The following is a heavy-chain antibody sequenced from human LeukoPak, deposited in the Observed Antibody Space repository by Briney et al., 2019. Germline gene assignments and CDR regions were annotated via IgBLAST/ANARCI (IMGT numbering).Heavy chain of an antibody. J-gene: IGHJ4*02. Sequence: GGSLRLSCSVSGFTFSTYVMHWVRRAPGKGLEYGSAISSNGDNTYYADSVKGRFTISRDNAKKTLYLQMSSLRADDRDVYYCVRGTGYWGQGTLVTVSS. CDR3: VRGTGY. V-gene: IGHV3-64D*06. D-gene: IGHD1-14*01. CDR2: ISSNGDNT. CDR1: GFTFSTYV.